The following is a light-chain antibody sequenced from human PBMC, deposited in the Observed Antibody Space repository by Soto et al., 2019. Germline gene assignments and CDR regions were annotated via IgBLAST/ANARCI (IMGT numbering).Light chain of an antibody. CDR3: LQHHNSPPPT. Sequence: DIQMTQSPSSLSASVGDRVTITCRASQDIRNELGWYQQKPGKAPKRLIYAASSLQSGVPSRFSASGSGTEFPLKITTLQPEVFATYYCLQHHNSPPPTFGGGTKVEI. CDR1: QDIRNE. J-gene: IGKJ4*01. CDR2: AAS. V-gene: IGKV1-17*01.